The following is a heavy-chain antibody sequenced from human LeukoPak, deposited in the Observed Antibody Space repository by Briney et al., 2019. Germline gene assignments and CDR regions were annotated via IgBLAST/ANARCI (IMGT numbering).Heavy chain of an antibody. D-gene: IGHD4-4*01. V-gene: IGHV4-31*03. J-gene: IGHJ4*02. CDR3: ARGSRGYSNY. CDR2: IYYSGST. Sequence: SQTLSLTCTVSGGSISSGGYYWSWIRQHPGKGLEWIGYIYYSGSTYYNPSLKSRVTISVDTSKNQFSLKLSSVTAADTAVYYCARGSRGYSNYWGQGTLVTVPS. CDR1: GGSISSGGYY.